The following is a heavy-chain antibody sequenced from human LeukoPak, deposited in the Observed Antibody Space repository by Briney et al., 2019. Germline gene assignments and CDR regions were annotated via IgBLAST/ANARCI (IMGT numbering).Heavy chain of an antibody. CDR3: ARDGDIVVVVAAPDIHYYYYGMDV. Sequence: EASVKVSCKASGYTFSSYGITWVRQAPGQGLEWMGGIIPIFGTANYAQKFQGRVTITTDESTSTAYMELSSLRSEDTAVYYCARDGDIVVVVAAPDIHYYYYGMDVWGQGTTVTVSS. V-gene: IGHV1-69*05. CDR1: GYTFSSYG. CDR2: IIPIFGTA. J-gene: IGHJ6*02. D-gene: IGHD2-15*01.